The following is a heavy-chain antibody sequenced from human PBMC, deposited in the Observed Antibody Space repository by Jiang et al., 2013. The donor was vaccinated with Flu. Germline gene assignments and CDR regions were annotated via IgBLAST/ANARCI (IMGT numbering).Heavy chain of an antibody. Sequence: GPGLVKPLQTLSLTCTVSGGSIRSGSYYWNWIRQPVGKGLEWIGRINTSGGTNYNPSLKSRVTIAADTSKNQFSLKMSFVTAADTAVYYCARENSLMEGVKWFDSWGQGTLVTVSS. D-gene: IGHD2-8*01. CDR2: INTSGGT. CDR3: ARENSLMEGVKWFDS. J-gene: IGHJ5*01. CDR1: GGSIRSGSYY. V-gene: IGHV4-61*02.